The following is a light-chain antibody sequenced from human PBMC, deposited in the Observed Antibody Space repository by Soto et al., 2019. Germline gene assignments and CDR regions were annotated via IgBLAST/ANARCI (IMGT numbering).Light chain of an antibody. CDR3: CSYASSTSYV. CDR2: DVT. J-gene: IGLJ1*01. CDR1: SSDVGGYNF. Sequence: QSVLAQPASVSGSPGQSITISCTGTSSDVGGYNFVTWYQQYPGKAPKLIIHDVTRRPSGVSNRFSGSKSGTTASLTISGLQAEDEADYFCCSYASSTSYVFVTGTKVTVL. V-gene: IGLV2-14*01.